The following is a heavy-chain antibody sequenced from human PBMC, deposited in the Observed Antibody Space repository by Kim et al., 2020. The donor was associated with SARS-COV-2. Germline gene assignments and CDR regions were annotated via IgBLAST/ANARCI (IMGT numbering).Heavy chain of an antibody. CDR1: GFIFSNYW. CDR3: ARGRDYGSGGKSTVDI. Sequence: GGSLRLSCAASGFIFSNYWMSWVRQAPGKGLEWVANIKQDGSEKYYVDSVKGRFTISRDNAKNSLYLQMNSLRAEDTAVFYCARGRDYGSGGKSTVDIWGQGTMGAVSS. D-gene: IGHD3-10*01. CDR2: IKQDGSEK. J-gene: IGHJ3*02. V-gene: IGHV3-7*03.